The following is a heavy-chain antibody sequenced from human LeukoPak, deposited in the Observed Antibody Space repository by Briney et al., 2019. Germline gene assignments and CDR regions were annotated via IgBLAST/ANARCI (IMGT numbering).Heavy chain of an antibody. CDR3: ARDAYSGSYYFDY. J-gene: IGHJ4*02. Sequence: PSETLSLTCTVSGGSISSYYWSWIRQPAGKGLEWIGRIYSSGSTNHNPSPKSRVTMSVDTSKNQFSLKLSSVTAADTAVYYCARDAYSGSYYFDYWGQGTLVTVSS. D-gene: IGHD1-26*01. CDR1: GGSISSYY. V-gene: IGHV4-4*07. CDR2: IYSSGST.